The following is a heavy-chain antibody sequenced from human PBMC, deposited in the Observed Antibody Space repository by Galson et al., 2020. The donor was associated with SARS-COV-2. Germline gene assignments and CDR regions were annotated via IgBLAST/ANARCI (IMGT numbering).Heavy chain of an antibody. J-gene: IGHJ4*02. D-gene: IGHD5-12*01. V-gene: IGHV1-18*01. Sequence: ASVKVSCKESGYTISTYAISWVRRAPGQGLEWMGWISTSNGETNYAPKFQGRVTMTTDTSAKSVYMELRNLRSDDTATYYCARDGQIGYDYRAVGYWGQGTLVTVAS. CDR2: ISTSNGET. CDR3: ARDGQIGYDYRAVGY. CDR1: GYTISTYA.